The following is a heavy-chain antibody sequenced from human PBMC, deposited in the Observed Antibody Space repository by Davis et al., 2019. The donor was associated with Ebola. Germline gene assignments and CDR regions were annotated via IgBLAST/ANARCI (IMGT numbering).Heavy chain of an antibody. CDR3: AKLELQYY. J-gene: IGHJ4*02. CDR1: GFTFSSYG. Sequence: GESLKISCAASGFTFSSYGMHWVRQAPGKGLEWVALISYDGSNKYYADSVKGRFTISRDNSRNTLYLQMNSLRAEDTAVYYCAKLELQYYWGQGTLVTVSS. V-gene: IGHV3-30*18. CDR2: ISYDGSNK. D-gene: IGHD1-7*01.